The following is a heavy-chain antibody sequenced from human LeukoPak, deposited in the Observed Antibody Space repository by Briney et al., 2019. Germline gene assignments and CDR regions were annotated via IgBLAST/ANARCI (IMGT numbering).Heavy chain of an antibody. CDR2: IIPILGTA. CDR3: AMSPEPWSGANY. CDR1: GGTFSNYA. V-gene: IGHV1-69*10. D-gene: IGHD3-3*01. Sequence: GASVKLSCKASGGTFSNYAISWVRQAPGQGLEWMGGIIPILGTANYAQKFQGRVTITADKSTSTAYMELSSLRSEDTAVYYCAMSPEPWSGANYWGQGTLVTVSS. J-gene: IGHJ4*02.